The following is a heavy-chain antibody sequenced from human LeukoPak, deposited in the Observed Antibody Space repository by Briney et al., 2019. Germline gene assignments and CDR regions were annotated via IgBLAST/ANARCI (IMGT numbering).Heavy chain of an antibody. Sequence: GGSLRLSCAASGFTFDDYAMHGVRQAPGKGLEWVSGISWNSGSIGYADSVKGRFTISRDNAKNSLYLQMNSLRAEDTAFYYCAKEKKNLPGMFDYWGQGTLVTVSS. CDR1: GFTFDDYA. CDR3: AKEKKNLPGMFDY. CDR2: ISWNSGSI. J-gene: IGHJ4*02. D-gene: IGHD3-10*02. V-gene: IGHV3-9*01.